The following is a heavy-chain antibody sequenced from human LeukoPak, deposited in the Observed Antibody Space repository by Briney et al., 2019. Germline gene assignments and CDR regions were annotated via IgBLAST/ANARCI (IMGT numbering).Heavy chain of an antibody. D-gene: IGHD3-9*01. CDR2: ISAYNGNT. CDR3: ASQRRRYYDTVTSVYYYYGMDV. J-gene: IGHJ6*02. CDR1: GYTFTSYG. V-gene: IGHV1-18*01. Sequence: ASVKVSCKASGYTFTSYGFRWVRPPPAQGLEWMGWISAYNGNTNYAQKLQGRVTITTDTSTSTGYMELRSLRSDDTAVYYCASQRRRYYDTVTSVYYYYGMDVWGQGTTVTVSS.